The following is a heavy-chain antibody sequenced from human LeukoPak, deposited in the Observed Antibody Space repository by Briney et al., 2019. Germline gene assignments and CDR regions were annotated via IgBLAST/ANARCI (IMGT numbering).Heavy chain of an antibody. D-gene: IGHD6-13*01. CDR2: MNPNSGNT. V-gene: IGHV1-8*01. J-gene: IGHJ4*02. CDR1: GYTFTSYD. CDR3: ARTDSSSWYFDY. Sequence: ASVKVSCKASGYTFTSYDINWVRQATAQGLEWMGWMNPNSGNTGYAQKFQGRVTMTRNTSISTAYMELSSLRSEDTAVYYCARTDSSSWYFDYWGQGTLVTVSS.